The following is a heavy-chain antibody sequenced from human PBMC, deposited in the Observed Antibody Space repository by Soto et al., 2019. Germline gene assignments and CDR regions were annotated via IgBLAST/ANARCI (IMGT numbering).Heavy chain of an antibody. V-gene: IGHV4-31*03. CDR1: GGSISSGGYY. D-gene: IGHD3-22*01. J-gene: IGHJ1*01. Sequence: PSETLSLTCTVSGGSISSGGYYWSWIRQHPGKGLEWIGHIYNSGSTDFNPSLQSRVTISVDTSKNQFSLKLNSVTAADTAVYYCARAGVVITRSQYLMHWGQGTLVTVSS. CDR2: IYNSGST. CDR3: ARAGVVITRSQYLMH.